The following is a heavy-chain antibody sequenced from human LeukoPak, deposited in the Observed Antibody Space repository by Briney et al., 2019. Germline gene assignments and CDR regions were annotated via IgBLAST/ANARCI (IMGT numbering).Heavy chain of an antibody. V-gene: IGHV4-30-4*08. J-gene: IGHJ6*03. CDR2: IYYSGST. CDR1: GGSISSGDYY. Sequence: SETLSLTCTVSGGSISSGDYYWSWIRQPPGKGLEWIGYIYYSGSTYYNPSLKSRVTISVDTSKNQFSLKLSSVTAAGTAVYYCARAPGYCTNGVCSPYYYYYMDVWGKGTTVTVSS. CDR3: ARAPGYCTNGVCSPYYYYYMDV. D-gene: IGHD2-8*01.